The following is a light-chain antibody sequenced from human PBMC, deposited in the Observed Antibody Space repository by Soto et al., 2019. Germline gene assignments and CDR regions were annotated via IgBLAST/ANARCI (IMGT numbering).Light chain of an antibody. CDR2: AVS. CDR1: SSDVGLYDY. CDR3: SSYTSDSPYV. V-gene: IGLV2-14*01. J-gene: IGLJ1*01. Sequence: QSVLTQPASVSGSPGQSITISCTGTSSDVGLYDYVSWYQQHPGKAPQLMIYAVSNRPSGVSNRFSASKSGNTASLFISGLQAEDDADYYCSSYTSDSPYVFGSRTKVTVL.